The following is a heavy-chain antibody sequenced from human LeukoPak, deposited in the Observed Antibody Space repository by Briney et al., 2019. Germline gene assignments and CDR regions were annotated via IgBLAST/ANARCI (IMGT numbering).Heavy chain of an antibody. CDR2: INPNSGGT. CDR3: ATSIAAAGHAFDY. J-gene: IGHJ4*02. D-gene: IGHD6-13*01. CDR1: GYTFTGYY. V-gene: IGHV1-2*04. Sequence: GASVKVCCKASGYTFTGYYMHWVRQAPGQGLEWMGWINPNSGGTNYAQKFQGWVTMTRDTSISTAYMELSRLRSDDTAVYYCATSIAAAGHAFDYWGQGTLVTVSS.